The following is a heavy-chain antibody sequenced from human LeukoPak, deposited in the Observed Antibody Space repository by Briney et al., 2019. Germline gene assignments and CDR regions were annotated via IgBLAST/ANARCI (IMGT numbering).Heavy chain of an antibody. J-gene: IGHJ4*02. CDR3: AKDVGKWESLHFFDY. CDR2: ISGSGAST. V-gene: IGHV3-23*01. Sequence: GGSLRLSCLTSGFTLSTNAMSWVRQAPGKGLEWISGISGSGASTYYADSVKGRFTISRDDSRNTLYLQMNSLGGDDTAVYYCAKDVGKWESLHFFDYWGQGTLVTVSS. CDR1: GFTLSTNA. D-gene: IGHD1-26*01.